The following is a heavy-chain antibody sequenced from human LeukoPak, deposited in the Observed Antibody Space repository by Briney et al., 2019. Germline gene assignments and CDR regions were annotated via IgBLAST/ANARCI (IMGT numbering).Heavy chain of an antibody. D-gene: IGHD6-13*01. Sequence: SETLSLTCTVSGGSISSYYWSWIRQPPGKGLEWIGYIYYSGSTNYNPSLKSRVTISVDTPKNQFSLKLSSVTAADTAVYYCARKGYLDAFDIWGQGTMVTVSS. V-gene: IGHV4-59*08. CDR1: GGSISSYY. CDR2: IYYSGST. J-gene: IGHJ3*02. CDR3: ARKGYLDAFDI.